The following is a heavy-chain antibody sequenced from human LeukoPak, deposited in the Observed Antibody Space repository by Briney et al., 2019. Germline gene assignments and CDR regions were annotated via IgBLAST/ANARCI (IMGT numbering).Heavy chain of an antibody. CDR3: ARLGWELDAFDI. CDR1: GYTFTSYD. J-gene: IGHJ3*02. V-gene: IGHV1-8*01. Sequence: ASVKVSCKASGYTFTSYDINWVRQATGQWLEWMGWMNPNSGNTGYAQKFQGRVTMTRNTSISTAYMELSRLRSEDTAVYYCARLGWELDAFDIWGQGTMVTVSS. CDR2: MNPNSGNT. D-gene: IGHD1-26*01.